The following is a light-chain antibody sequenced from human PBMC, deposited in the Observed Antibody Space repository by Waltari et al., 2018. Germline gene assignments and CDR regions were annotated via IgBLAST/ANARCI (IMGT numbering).Light chain of an antibody. CDR1: QGIRSG. Sequence: AIQLTQSPSSLSASIADRVTISCRASQGIRSGLAWYQQKPGQPPKLLIYDASTLDSGVPSRFSGSGSGTDFTLTISSLQPEDFATYYCQQCLTYPQAFGQGTRLEIK. V-gene: IGKV1-13*02. CDR2: DAS. J-gene: IGKJ5*01. CDR3: QQCLTYPQA.